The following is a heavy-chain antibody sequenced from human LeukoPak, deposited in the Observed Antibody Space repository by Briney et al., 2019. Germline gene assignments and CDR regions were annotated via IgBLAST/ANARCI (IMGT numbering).Heavy chain of an antibody. V-gene: IGHV1-18*01. D-gene: IGHD1-20*01. CDR3: AREGYNWNPCDY. Sequence: ASVKVSCKASGYTFTSYGISWVRQAPGQGLGWMVWISAYNGNTNYAQKLQGRVTMTTDTSTSTAYMELRSLRSDDTAVYYCAREGYNWNPCDYWGQGTLVTVSS. J-gene: IGHJ4*02. CDR1: GYTFTSYG. CDR2: ISAYNGNT.